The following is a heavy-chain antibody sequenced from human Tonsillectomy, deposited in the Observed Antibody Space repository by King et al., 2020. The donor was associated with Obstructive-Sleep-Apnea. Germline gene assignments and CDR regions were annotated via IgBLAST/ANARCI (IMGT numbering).Heavy chain of an antibody. CDR2: IYYSGST. J-gene: IGHJ4*02. Sequence: QLQESGPGLVKPSETLSLTCTVSAGSISSSSYYWCWIRQPPGKGLQGIGSIYYSGSTYYKSSLKSRVTISLDTSKNQFALKLSSVTAADTALYYCARDLSAGYYFDYWGQGTLVTVSS. D-gene: IGHD1-14*01. CDR3: ARDLSAGYYFDY. CDR1: AGSISSSSYY. V-gene: IGHV4-39*06.